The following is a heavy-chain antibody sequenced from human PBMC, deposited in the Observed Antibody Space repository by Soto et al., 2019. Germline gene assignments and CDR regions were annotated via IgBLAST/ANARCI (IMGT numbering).Heavy chain of an antibody. CDR2: ISYDGSNK. CDR1: GFTFSSYG. Sequence: QVQLVESGGGVVQPGRSLRLSCAASGFTFSSYGMHWVRQAPGKGLEWVAVISYDGSNKYYADSVKGRFTISRDNSKNTLYLQMNSLRAEDTAVYYCAKDATGYSSGWYWYFDLWGRGTLVTVSS. J-gene: IGHJ2*01. CDR3: AKDATGYSSGWYWYFDL. V-gene: IGHV3-30*18. D-gene: IGHD6-19*01.